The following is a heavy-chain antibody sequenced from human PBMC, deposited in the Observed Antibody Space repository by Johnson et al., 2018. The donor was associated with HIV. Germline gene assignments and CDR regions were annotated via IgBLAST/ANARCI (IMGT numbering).Heavy chain of an antibody. Sequence: QVQLVESGGGVVQPGRSLRLSCAASGFTFSSYAMHWVRQAPGKGLEWVAVISYDGSNQYYADSVKGRFTISRDNSKNTLYLQMNSLRAEDTAFYYCARDRRNRQLQRFDAFDIWGQGTMVIVSS. V-gene: IGHV3-30*04. D-gene: IGHD2/OR15-2a*01. J-gene: IGHJ3*02. CDR2: ISYDGSNQ. CDR1: GFTFSSYA. CDR3: ARDRRNRQLQRFDAFDI.